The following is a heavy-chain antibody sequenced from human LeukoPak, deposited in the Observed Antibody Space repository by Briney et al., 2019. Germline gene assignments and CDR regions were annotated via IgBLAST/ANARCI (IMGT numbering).Heavy chain of an antibody. D-gene: IGHD4-23*01. Sequence: PFETLSLTCTVSGGSISSGGYYWSWIRQHPGKGLEWIGSIYFSASTYYNPSLKSRVTISVDTSKNQFSLQLSSVTAADTAVYYCARDYYGGNPGYYFDHWGQGTLVTVSS. CDR3: ARDYYGGNPGYYFDH. CDR2: IYFSAST. V-gene: IGHV4-31*03. J-gene: IGHJ4*02. CDR1: GGSISSGGYY.